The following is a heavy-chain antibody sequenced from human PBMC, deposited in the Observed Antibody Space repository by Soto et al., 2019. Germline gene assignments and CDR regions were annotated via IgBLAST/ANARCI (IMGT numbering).Heavy chain of an antibody. J-gene: IGHJ6*02. V-gene: IGHV3-33*01. CDR2: IWYDGSNK. CDR3: ASFKVVPDYYYYGMDV. D-gene: IGHD2-15*01. Sequence: QVQLVESGGGVVQPGRSLRLSCAASGFTFSSYGMHWVRQAPGKGLEWVAVIWYDGSNKYYADSVKGRFTISRDNSKNTLYLQMNSLRAEDTAVYYCASFKVVPDYYYYGMDVWGQGTTVTVSS. CDR1: GFTFSSYG.